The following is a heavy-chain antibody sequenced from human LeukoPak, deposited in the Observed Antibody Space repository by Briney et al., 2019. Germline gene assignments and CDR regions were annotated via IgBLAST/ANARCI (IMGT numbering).Heavy chain of an antibody. D-gene: IGHD3-3*01. CDR3: VRDQFFSFDY. CDR2: ISGTSSLI. Sequence: GASLRLSCAAAVVTFSTYCVNWVREAPWKGLEWVSYISGTSSLIYYADSVKGRFTISRDNAKSSLYLQMNSLRDEDTAVYYCVRDQFFSFDYWGQGTLVTVSS. V-gene: IGHV3-48*02. J-gene: IGHJ4*02. CDR1: VVTFSTYC.